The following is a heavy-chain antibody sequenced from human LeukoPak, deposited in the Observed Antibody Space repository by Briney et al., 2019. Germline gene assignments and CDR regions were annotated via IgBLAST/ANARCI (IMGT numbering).Heavy chain of an antibody. Sequence: PSVTVSCKASGGTFSSYAISWVGQAAGQGLEGMRKIIPILGTANYAQKFQGRVPITAHKSTSTAYMDLSSLSSEDTGVYYCARQSNTAMVYYWGQGTLVTVST. CDR3: ARQSNTAMVYY. CDR1: GGTFSSYA. D-gene: IGHD5-18*01. V-gene: IGHV1-69*04. J-gene: IGHJ4*02. CDR2: IIPILGTA.